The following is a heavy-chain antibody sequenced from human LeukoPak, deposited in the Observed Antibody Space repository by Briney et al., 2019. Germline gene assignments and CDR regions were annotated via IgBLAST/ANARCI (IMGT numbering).Heavy chain of an antibody. J-gene: IGHJ5*02. CDR3: ARSSSLYFGRFDP. Sequence: SQTLSLTCAISGDSVSSNSAAWNWIRQSPSRGLEWLGWTYYSSKWYNYYALFVKSRTTINPCTAKNQFSLQLNSVTPEDTAVYYCARSSSLYFGRFDPWGQGTLVTVSS. V-gene: IGHV6-1*01. CDR2: TYYSSKWYN. CDR1: GDSVSSNSAA. D-gene: IGHD6-13*01.